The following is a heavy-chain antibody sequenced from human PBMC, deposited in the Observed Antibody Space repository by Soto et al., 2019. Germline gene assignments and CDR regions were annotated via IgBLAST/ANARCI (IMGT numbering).Heavy chain of an antibody. CDR2: FDPEDGET. D-gene: IGHD4-17*01. J-gene: IGHJ4*02. CDR1: GYTFTSYA. CDR3: ATDPMTPYGDYSGY. V-gene: IGHV1-24*01. Sequence: ASVKVSCKASGYTFTSYAMHWVRQAPGKGLEWMGGFDPEDGETIYAQKFQGRVTMTEDTSTDTAYMELSSLRSEDTAVYYCATDPMTPYGDYSGYWGQGTLVTVSS.